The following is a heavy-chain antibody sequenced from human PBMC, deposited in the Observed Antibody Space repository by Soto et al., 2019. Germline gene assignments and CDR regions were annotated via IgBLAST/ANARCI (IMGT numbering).Heavy chain of an antibody. J-gene: IGHJ3*02. CDR2: ISYGGST. CDR1: GGSISGYY. CDR3: ARDLRGTSAFDI. Sequence: TSETPSLTCTVSGGSISGYYWRWIRQTPGKGLEWIGYISYGGSTNYNPSFKSRVTFSLATSKNQFSLRMTSVTAADTAVYYCARDLRGTSAFDIWGQGAMVTVSS. V-gene: IGHV4-59*01.